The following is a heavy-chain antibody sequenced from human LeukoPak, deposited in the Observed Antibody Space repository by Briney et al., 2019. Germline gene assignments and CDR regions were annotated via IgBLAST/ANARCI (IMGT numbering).Heavy chain of an antibody. J-gene: IGHJ4*02. V-gene: IGHV3-30*04. CDR1: GFTFSSYA. CDR3: ARSFVGGYEPIDY. CDR2: ISYGGSNK. D-gene: IGHD5-12*01. Sequence: PGGSLRLSCAASGFTFSSYAMHWVRQAPGKGLEWVAVISYGGSNKYYADSVKGRFTISRDNSKNTLYLQMNSLRAEDTALYYCARSFVGGYEPIDYWGQGTLVTVSS.